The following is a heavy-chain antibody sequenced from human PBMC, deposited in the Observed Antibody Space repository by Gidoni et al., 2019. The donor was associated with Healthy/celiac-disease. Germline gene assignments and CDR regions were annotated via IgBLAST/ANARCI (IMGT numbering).Heavy chain of an antibody. CDR3: AGGARGGVIVLRGAFDI. V-gene: IGHV4-31*03. Sequence: QVQLQESGPGLVKPSQTLSLTCTVSCGSISSGGYYWSWIRQHPGKGLEWIGYIYYSGSTYYNPSLKSRVTISVDTSKNQFSLKLSSVTAADTAVYYCAGGARGGVIVLRGAFDIWGQGTMVTVSS. J-gene: IGHJ3*02. CDR2: IYYSGST. D-gene: IGHD3-16*02. CDR1: CGSISSGGYY.